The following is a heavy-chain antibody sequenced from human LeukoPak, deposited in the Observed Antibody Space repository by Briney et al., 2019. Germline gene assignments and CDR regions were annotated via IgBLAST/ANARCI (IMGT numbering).Heavy chain of an antibody. CDR1: GYTFTAYY. CDR3: ASEAFCAGGTCHLRRVAS. Sequence: ASVKVSCKASGYTFTAYYMHWVRQAPGQGLEWMGWIDSNTGDTKYAQKFQGRLTITRDTSTGTAYMELRSLISGDTAVYYCASEAFCAGGTCHLRRVASWGPGTLLTVSS. D-gene: IGHD2-8*02. CDR2: IDSNTGDT. J-gene: IGHJ4*02. V-gene: IGHV1-2*02.